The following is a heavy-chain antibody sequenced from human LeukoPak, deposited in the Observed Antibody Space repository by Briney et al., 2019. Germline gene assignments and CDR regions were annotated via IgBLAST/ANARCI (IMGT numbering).Heavy chain of an antibody. V-gene: IGHV4-59*02. CDR1: GASVSSSH. D-gene: IGHD2/OR15-2a*01. J-gene: IGHJ4*02. Sequence: ASETLSLTCVVSGASVSSSHWNWIRQLPGKGLEWIGCLSYTGKTGYNPSLTSRVTISLDTSKNQVSLKLRPVTAADTAVYYCSEGYFEPFDHWGQGTLVTVSS. CDR2: LSYTGKT. CDR3: SEGYFEPFDH.